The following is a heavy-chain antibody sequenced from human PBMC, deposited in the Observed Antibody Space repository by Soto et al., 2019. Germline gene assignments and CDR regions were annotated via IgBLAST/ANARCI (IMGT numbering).Heavy chain of an antibody. CDR3: ARQSDYYDRETFFDY. J-gene: IGHJ4*02. CDR2: IYPGDSDT. D-gene: IGHD3-22*01. CDR1: GYSFTSYW. Sequence: GESLKISCKGSGYSFTSYWIGWVRQMPGKGLEWMGIIYPGDSDTRYSPSFQGQVTISADKSISTAYLQWSSLKASDTAMYYCARQSDYYDRETFFDYWGQGTLVTVSS. V-gene: IGHV5-51*01.